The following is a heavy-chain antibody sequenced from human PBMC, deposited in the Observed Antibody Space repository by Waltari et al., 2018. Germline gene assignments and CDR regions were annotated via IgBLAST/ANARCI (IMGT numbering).Heavy chain of an antibody. J-gene: IGHJ4*02. CDR1: GFTFSSYS. D-gene: IGHD7-27*01. CDR2: ISSSSTI. V-gene: IGHV3-48*04. Sequence: EVQLVESGGGLVQPGGSLRLSCAASGFTFSSYSMNWVRQAPGKGLEWVSYISSSSTIYYADSGKGRFTNSRDNAKNSLYLQMNSLRAEDTAVDYCAELGSTSDYWGQGTLVTVSS. CDR3: AELGSTSDY.